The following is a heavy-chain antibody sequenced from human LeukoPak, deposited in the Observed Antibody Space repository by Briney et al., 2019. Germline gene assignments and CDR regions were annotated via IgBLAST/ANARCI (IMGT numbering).Heavy chain of an antibody. Sequence: PGGSLRLSCAASGFTFSSYGMHWVRQAPGKGLEWVAVIWYDGSNKYYADSVKGRFTISRDNSKNTLYLQMNSLRAEDTAVYYCARDRNGNYGRWGFDYWGQGTLVTVSS. CDR2: IWYDGSNK. V-gene: IGHV3-33*01. J-gene: IGHJ4*02. D-gene: IGHD4-17*01. CDR3: ARDRNGNYGRWGFDY. CDR1: GFTFSSYG.